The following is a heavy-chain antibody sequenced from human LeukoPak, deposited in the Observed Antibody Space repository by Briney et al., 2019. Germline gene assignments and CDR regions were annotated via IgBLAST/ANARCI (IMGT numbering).Heavy chain of an antibody. CDR1: GYSFTSYL. V-gene: IGHV5-51*01. Sequence: GESLRISCKGSGYSFTSYLIVWVRQMPGKGLEWMGSIFPGDSDTRYSPSFQGHVTISADKSISTAYLQWSSLKASDTAMYYCARRVAAAGTEWFDPWGQGTLVTVSS. D-gene: IGHD6-13*01. J-gene: IGHJ5*02. CDR3: ARRVAAAGTEWFDP. CDR2: IFPGDSDT.